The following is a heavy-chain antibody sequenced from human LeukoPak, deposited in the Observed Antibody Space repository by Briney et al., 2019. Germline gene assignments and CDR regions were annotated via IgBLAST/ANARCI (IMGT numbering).Heavy chain of an antibody. D-gene: IGHD3-22*01. Sequence: NPGGSLRLSCAASGFTFSNAWMSWVRQAPGKGLEWVGRIKSKTDGGTTDYAAPVKGRFTISRDDSKNTLYLQMNSLKTEDTAVYFCTTEVNYDRAELITFDCWGQGTLVTVSS. CDR1: GFTFSNAW. V-gene: IGHV3-15*01. J-gene: IGHJ4*02. CDR2: IKSKTDGGTT. CDR3: TTEVNYDRAELITFDC.